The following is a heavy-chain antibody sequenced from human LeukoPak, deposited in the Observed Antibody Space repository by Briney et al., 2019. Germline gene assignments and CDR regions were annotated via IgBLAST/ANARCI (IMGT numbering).Heavy chain of an antibody. CDR2: IGTAGDT. CDR1: GFTFSSYG. CDR3: AAGYYDSSGYYYYVY. D-gene: IGHD3-22*01. J-gene: IGHJ4*02. V-gene: IGHV3-13*01. Sequence: GGSLRLSCAASGFTFSSYGMNWVRQAPGKGLEWVSAIGTAGDTYYPGSVKGRFTIPRENAKNSLYLQMNSLRAGDTAVYYCAAGYYDSSGYYYYVYWGQGTLVTVSS.